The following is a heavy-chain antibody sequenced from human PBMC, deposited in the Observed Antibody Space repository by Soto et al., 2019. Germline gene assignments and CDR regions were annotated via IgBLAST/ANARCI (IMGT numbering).Heavy chain of an antibody. CDR2: IYYSGRT. Sequence: SETLSLTCTVSGGSISSGGYFWSWVRQHPGKGLEWIGNIYYSGRTYYSPSLKSRVTISVDTSKNQFSLKLSSVTAADTAFYYCARFAKEENPKVGSWYYFDYWGQGTRVTVSS. CDR1: GGSISSGGYF. V-gene: IGHV4-31*03. J-gene: IGHJ4*02. CDR3: ARFAKEENPKVGSWYYFDY. D-gene: IGHD6-13*01.